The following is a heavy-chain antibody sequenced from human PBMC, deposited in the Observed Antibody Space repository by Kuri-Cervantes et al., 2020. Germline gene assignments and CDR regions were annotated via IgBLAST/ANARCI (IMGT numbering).Heavy chain of an antibody. V-gene: IGHV4-59*12. CDR2: IYHSGST. CDR1: GGSISSYY. J-gene: IGHJ5*02. Sequence: GSLRLSCTVSGGSISSYYWSWIRQPPGKGLEWIGYIYHSGSTYYNPSLKSRVTISVDTSKNQFSLKLSSVTAADTAVYYCARVPIVVVPAAPEYNWFDPWGQGTLVTVSS. CDR3: ARVPIVVVPAAPEYNWFDP. D-gene: IGHD2-2*01.